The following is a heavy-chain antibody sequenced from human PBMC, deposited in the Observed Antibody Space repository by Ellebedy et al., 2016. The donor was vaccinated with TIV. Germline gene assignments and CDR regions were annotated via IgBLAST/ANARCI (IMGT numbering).Heavy chain of an antibody. V-gene: IGHV3-53*01. CDR1: GLTVSSNY. CDR3: AVGRPNYGDFPS. J-gene: IGHJ5*02. CDR2: FYAGGTT. Sequence: GESLKISXAVSGLTVSSNYMSWVRQAPGRGLEWVSVFYAGGTTDYVASVKGRFSISRDTSKNTLFLQMNSLRADDTAIYYCAVGRPNYGDFPSWGQGTLVTVSS. D-gene: IGHD4-17*01.